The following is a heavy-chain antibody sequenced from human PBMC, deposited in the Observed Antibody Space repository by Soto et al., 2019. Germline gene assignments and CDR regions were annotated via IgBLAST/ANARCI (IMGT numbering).Heavy chain of an antibody. D-gene: IGHD3-10*01. V-gene: IGHV1-18*01. J-gene: IGHJ4*02. CDR3: ARAGQKLWFGELLIF. CDR1: GYTFTSYG. CDR2: ISAYNGNT. Sequence: QVQLVQSGAEVKKPGASVKVSCKASGYTFTSYGISWVRQAPGQGLEWMGWISAYNGNTNYAQKLQGRVTMTTDTSTSTAYMELRRLRSDDTAVYYSARAGQKLWFGELLIFWGQGTLVTVSS.